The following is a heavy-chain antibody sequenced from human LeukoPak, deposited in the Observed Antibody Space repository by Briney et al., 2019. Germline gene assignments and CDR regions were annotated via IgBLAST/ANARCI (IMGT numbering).Heavy chain of an antibody. V-gene: IGHV1-2*02. CDR3: ARDGSSSWYLYYYYYMDI. D-gene: IGHD6-13*01. CDR1: GYTFTGYY. J-gene: IGHJ6*03. Sequence: GASVKVSCTASGYTFTGYYMHWVRQAPGQGLEWMGWINPNSGGTNYAQKFQGRVTMTRDTSISTAYMELSRLRSDDTAVYYCARDGSSSWYLYYYYYMDIWGKGTTVTISS. CDR2: INPNSGGT.